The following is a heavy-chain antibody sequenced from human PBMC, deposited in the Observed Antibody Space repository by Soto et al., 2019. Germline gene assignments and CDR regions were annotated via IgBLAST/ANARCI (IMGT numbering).Heavy chain of an antibody. CDR1: GFIFSTSA. J-gene: IGHJ1*01. V-gene: IGHV3-73*01. CDR3: VRQRLVVSPLDQ. Sequence: GGSLRLSCAASGFIFSTSAMHWVRQASGKGLEWVGRIGSKANNYATEDAASVEGRFTIDRDESKTKTFMIMNSLKSEDTAVYFCVRQRLVVSPLDQWGQGTVLTV. CDR2: IGSKANNYAT. D-gene: IGHD6-19*01.